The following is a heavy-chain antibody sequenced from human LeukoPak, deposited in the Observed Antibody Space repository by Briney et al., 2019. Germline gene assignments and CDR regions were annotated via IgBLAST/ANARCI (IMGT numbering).Heavy chain of an antibody. V-gene: IGHV4-59*08. CDR1: GGSISGYF. D-gene: IGHD3-9*01. CDR2: IYYTGST. Sequence: PSETLSLTCTVSGGSISGYFWSWIRQPPGKGLEWIGYIYYTGSTNFNPSLKSRVTISVDTSKNQFSLKLTSVTAADSAVYYCARQTAYYYPFDFWGQETLVTVSS. CDR3: ARQTAYYYPFDF. J-gene: IGHJ4*02.